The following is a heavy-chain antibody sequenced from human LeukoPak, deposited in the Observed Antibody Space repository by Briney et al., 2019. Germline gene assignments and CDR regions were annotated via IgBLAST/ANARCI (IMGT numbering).Heavy chain of an antibody. Sequence: PSETLSLTCTVSGYSISSGYYWGWIRQPPGKGLEWVSSISSSSSYIYYADSVKGRFTISRDNAKNSLYLQMNSLRAEDTAVYYCARDLTSLVTALGYWGQGTLVTVSS. CDR3: ARDLTSLVTALGY. V-gene: IGHV3-21*01. J-gene: IGHJ4*02. CDR2: ISSSSSYI. CDR1: GYSISSGYY. D-gene: IGHD2-21*02.